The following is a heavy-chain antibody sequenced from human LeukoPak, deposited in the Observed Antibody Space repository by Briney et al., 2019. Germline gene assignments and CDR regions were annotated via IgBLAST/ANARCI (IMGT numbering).Heavy chain of an antibody. D-gene: IGHD3-3*01. CDR1: GGSISSGSYY. V-gene: IGHV4-61*02. Sequence: SQTLSLTCTVSGGSISSGSYYWSWIRQPAGKGLEWIGRLYTSGSTIYNPSLESRVTISADTSKNQFSLILTSVTAADTAVYYCARVFWSEFWFDPWGQGTLVTVSS. J-gene: IGHJ5*02. CDR3: ARVFWSEFWFDP. CDR2: LYTSGST.